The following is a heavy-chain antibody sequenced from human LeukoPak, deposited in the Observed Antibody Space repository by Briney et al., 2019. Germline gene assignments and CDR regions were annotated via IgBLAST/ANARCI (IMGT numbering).Heavy chain of an antibody. V-gene: IGHV3-30*02. Sequence: PGGSLRLSRAASGFALSIVGMHWVRQAPGKGLEWVAFIRFDGSNEYYADSVKGRFTISRDNSKNTLYLQMNGLRAEDTAVYYCAKSDQRLPDYWGQGTLVTVPS. CDR2: IRFDGSNE. CDR3: AKSDQRLPDY. J-gene: IGHJ4*02. D-gene: IGHD2-2*01. CDR1: GFALSIVG.